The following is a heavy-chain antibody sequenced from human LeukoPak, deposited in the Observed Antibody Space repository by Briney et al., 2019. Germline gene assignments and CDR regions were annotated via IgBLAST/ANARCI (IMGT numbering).Heavy chain of an antibody. CDR3: ARPEDSSGYPTCFDY. CDR2: ISSSGSTI. CDR1: GFTFSSYS. Sequence: GGSLRLSCAAFGFTFSSYSMNWVRQAPGKGLEWVSYISSSGSTIYYADSVKGRFTISRDNAKNSLYLQMNSLRAEDTAVYYCARPEDSSGYPTCFDYWGQGTLVTVSS. D-gene: IGHD3-22*01. V-gene: IGHV3-48*04. J-gene: IGHJ4*02.